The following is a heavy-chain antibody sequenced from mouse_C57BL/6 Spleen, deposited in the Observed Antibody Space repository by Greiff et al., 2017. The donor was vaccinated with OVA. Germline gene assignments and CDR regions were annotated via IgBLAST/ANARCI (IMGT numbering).Heavy chain of an antibody. CDR2: LHPHSGRT. V-gene: IGHV1-64*01. Sequence: QVQLQQPGAELVKPGASVTLSCKASGYTFTSYWMHWVKQRPGPGLEWIGMLHPHSGRTNYNEKFKSKATLTVDKSSSTAYMQRSSLTSEDAAVYYCARMVDGWYFDVWGTGTTVTVSS. J-gene: IGHJ1*03. CDR1: GYTFTSYW. CDR3: ARMVDGWYFDV. D-gene: IGHD2-2*01.